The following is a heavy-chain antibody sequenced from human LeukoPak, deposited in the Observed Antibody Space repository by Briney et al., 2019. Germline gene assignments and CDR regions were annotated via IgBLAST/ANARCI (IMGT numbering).Heavy chain of an antibody. CDR1: GGSISSSNW. CDR2: IYHSGST. CDR3: ATLKTRYYDILTGAAADY. J-gene: IGHJ4*02. V-gene: IGHV4-4*02. Sequence: SETLSLTCAVSGGSISSSNWWSWVRQPPGKGLEWIGEIYHSGSTNYNPSLKSRVTISVDKSKNQFSLKLSSVTAADTAVYYCATLKTRYYDILTGAAADYWGQGTLVTVSS. D-gene: IGHD3-9*01.